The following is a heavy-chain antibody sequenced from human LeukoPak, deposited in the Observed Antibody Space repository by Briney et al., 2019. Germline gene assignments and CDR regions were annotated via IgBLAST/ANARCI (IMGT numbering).Heavy chain of an antibody. CDR2: IKQDGSEK. D-gene: IGHD1-26*01. CDR1: GFTFRTHW. Sequence: PGGSLRLSCAASGFTFRTHWLSWVRQAPGKGLEWVANIKQDGSEKYYVDSVKGRFTISRDNAKNSLYLQMNSLRAEDTAVYYCARDKWELTFDPWGQGTLVTVSS. J-gene: IGHJ5*02. CDR3: ARDKWELTFDP. V-gene: IGHV3-7*03.